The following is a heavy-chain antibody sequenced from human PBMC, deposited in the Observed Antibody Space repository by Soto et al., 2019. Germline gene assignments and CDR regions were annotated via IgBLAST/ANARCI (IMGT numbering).Heavy chain of an antibody. CDR2: ISWESDSI. Sequence: PGGSLRLSCAASGFNFDDYAMHWVRQIPGKGLEWVSGISWESDSIGYADSVKGRFTISRDTSKNTLYLQMNSLRAEDTAVYYCARGNNYHDSSGYLDCWGQGTLVTVSS. CDR3: ARGNNYHDSSGYLDC. V-gene: IGHV3-9*01. D-gene: IGHD3-22*01. J-gene: IGHJ4*02. CDR1: GFNFDDYA.